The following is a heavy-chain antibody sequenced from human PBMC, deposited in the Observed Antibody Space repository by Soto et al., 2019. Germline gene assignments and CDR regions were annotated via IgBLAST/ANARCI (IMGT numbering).Heavy chain of an antibody. V-gene: IGHV4-59*01. D-gene: IGHD1-7*01. CDR2: IYYNGRT. Sequence: PSETLSLTCLVSGVSISSSYWSWVRQSPGKGLEWIADIYYNGRTNYNPSLENRLTTSLDTSKNQFSVRLRSVTAADTAVYYCAHSTNSLSHYGLDVWGQGTTVTVSS. CDR1: GVSISSSY. CDR3: AHSTNSLSHYGLDV. J-gene: IGHJ6*02.